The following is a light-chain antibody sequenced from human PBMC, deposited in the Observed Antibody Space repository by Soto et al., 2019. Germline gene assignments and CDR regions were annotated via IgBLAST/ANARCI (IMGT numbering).Light chain of an antibody. J-gene: IGLJ3*02. V-gene: IGLV2-11*01. Sequence: QSALTQPRSVSGSPGQSVTISCTGTSSDGGDYNYVSWYQQYPGKAPKLVIYDVSKRPSGVPDRFSGSKYGNTASLTISGLQTEDEDDYYCWPFEGSYTFWVFGGGTKLTVL. CDR3: WPFEGSYTFWV. CDR1: SSDGGDYNY. CDR2: DVS.